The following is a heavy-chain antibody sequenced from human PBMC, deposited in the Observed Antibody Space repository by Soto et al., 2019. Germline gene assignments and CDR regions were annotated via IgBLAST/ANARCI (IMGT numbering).Heavy chain of an antibody. CDR2: IKSKTDGGTT. CDR1: GFTFSNAW. V-gene: IGHV3-15*01. D-gene: IGHD4-4*01. J-gene: IGHJ4*02. Sequence: GGSLRLSCAASGFTFSNAWMSWVRQAPGKGLEWVGRIKSKTDGGTTDYAAPVKGRFTISRDDSKNTLYLQMNSLKTEDTAVYYCTTASTVTTLEDYRGQGTLVTVSS. CDR3: TTASTVTTLEDY.